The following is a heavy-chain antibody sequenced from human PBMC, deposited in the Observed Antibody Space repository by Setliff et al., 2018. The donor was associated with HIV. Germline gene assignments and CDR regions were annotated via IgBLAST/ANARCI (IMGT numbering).Heavy chain of an antibody. CDR2: MNPNSGNT. CDR3: ARQSVSATFDS. D-gene: IGHD6-19*01. CDR1: GYTFSTYD. Sequence: ASVKVSCKASGYTFSTYDINWVRQATGQGLEWMGWMNPNSGNTGSADKFQGRVSMTRNTSINTAYMELSSLRSEDTAIYYCARQSVSATFDSWGQGTLVTVSS. V-gene: IGHV1-8*02. J-gene: IGHJ4*02.